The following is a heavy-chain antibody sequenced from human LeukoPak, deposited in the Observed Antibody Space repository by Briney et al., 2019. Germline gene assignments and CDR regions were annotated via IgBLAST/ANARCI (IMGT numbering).Heavy chain of an antibody. V-gene: IGHV3-11*01. CDR1: GFSFSDSY. CDR2: IKSSDTST. D-gene: IGHD2/OR15-2a*01. J-gene: IGHJ3*02. Sequence: GGSLRLSCAASGFSFSDSYMSWIRQAPGQGLEWLSYIKSSDTSTFYADSVKGRYTVSRDNAKNSLYLQMNSLRAEDTAVYYCARRGNMSSHAFDIWGQGTVVTVSS. CDR3: ARRGNMSSHAFDI.